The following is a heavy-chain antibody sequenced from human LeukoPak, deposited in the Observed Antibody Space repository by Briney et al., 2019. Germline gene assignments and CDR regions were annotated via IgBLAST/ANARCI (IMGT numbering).Heavy chain of an antibody. CDR3: AKEGTPHVSTWYDL. CDR2: ISYEGRTQ. J-gene: IGHJ5*02. CDR1: GFTFSTYG. V-gene: IGHV3-30*18. Sequence: PGGSLRLSCAASGFTFSTYGMHWVRQAPGKGLEWVAVISYEGRTQHYADSVKGRFIISRDNPRNTLYLQMNILRTEDTAVYYCAKEGTPHVSTWYDLWGQGTQVIVSS. D-gene: IGHD3-10*01.